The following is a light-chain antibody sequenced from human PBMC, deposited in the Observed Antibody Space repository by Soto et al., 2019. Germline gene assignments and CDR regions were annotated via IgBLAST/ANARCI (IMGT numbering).Light chain of an antibody. CDR1: SSNIGSNT. V-gene: IGLV1-44*01. CDR3: AAWDDSLNVVV. Sequence: QSVLTQPPSASGTPGQWVTISCSGSSSNIGSNTVNWYQQLPGTAPKLLIYSNNQRPSGVPDRFSGSTSGTSASLAISGLQSEDEADYYCAAWDDSLNVVVFGGGTQLTVL. J-gene: IGLJ2*01. CDR2: SNN.